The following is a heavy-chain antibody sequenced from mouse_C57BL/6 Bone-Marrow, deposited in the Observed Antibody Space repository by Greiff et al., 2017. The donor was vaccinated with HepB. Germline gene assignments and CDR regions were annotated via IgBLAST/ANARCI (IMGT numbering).Heavy chain of an antibody. V-gene: IGHV1-81*01. CDR2: IYPRSGNT. D-gene: IGHD2-1*01. J-gene: IGHJ3*01. CDR3: AEGNYGWFAY. Sequence: VKLVESGAELARPGASVKLSCKASGYTFTSYGISWVKQRTGQGLEWIGEIYPRSGNTYYNEKFKGKATLTADKSSSTAYMELRSLTSEDSAVYFCAEGNYGWFAYWGQGTLVTVS. CDR1: GYTFTSYG.